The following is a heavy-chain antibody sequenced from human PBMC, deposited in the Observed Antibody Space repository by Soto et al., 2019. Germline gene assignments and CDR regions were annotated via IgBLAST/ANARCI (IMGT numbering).Heavy chain of an antibody. V-gene: IGHV3-23*01. CDR3: AKDKMVRGVIITRVWFDP. CDR1: GFTFSSYA. D-gene: IGHD3-10*01. CDR2: ISGSGGST. J-gene: IGHJ5*02. Sequence: GSLRLSCAASGFTFSSYAMSWVRQAPGKGLEWVSAISGSGGSTYYADSVKGRFTISRDNSKNTLYLQMNSLRAEDTAVYYCAKDKMVRGVIITRVWFDPWGQGTLVTVSS.